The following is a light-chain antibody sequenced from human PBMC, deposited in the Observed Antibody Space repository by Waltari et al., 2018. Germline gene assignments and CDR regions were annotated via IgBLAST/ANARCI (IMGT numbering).Light chain of an antibody. CDR2: TDN. CDR1: QSNIGPDT. CDR3: ATWDDTRGGRVL. V-gene: IGLV1-44*01. Sequence: QSVLTQPPSASGTPGQTVTISCSWGQSNIGPDTDNWYQQVPGTAPQLLSHTDNQRSAGVPDRFSGSKSGTSASLAISGLQSGDEADYYCATWDDTRGGRVLFGGGTKLTVL. J-gene: IGLJ2*01.